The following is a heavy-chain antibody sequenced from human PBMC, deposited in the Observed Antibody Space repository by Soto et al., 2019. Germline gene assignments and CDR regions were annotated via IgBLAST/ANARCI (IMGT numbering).Heavy chain of an antibody. J-gene: IGHJ6*02. CDR1: GGTFSSYA. CDR2: IIPIFSTA. D-gene: IGHD6-25*01. V-gene: IGHV1-69*12. Sequence: QVQLVQSGAEVKKPGSSVTVSCKASGGTFSSYAISWVRQAPEQGLEWMGGIIPIFSTANYAQKFQGRVTITADESTSTAYMELSSLRSEDTAVYYCARTTSGQKYGVDVWGQGTTVTVSS. CDR3: ARTTSGQKYGVDV.